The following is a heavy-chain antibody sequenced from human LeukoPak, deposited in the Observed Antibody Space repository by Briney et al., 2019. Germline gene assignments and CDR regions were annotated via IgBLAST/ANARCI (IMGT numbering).Heavy chain of an antibody. CDR3: ARDGRSWFDP. D-gene: IGHD2-15*01. CDR2: VNSDGIST. J-gene: IGHJ5*02. CDR1: GFTFSSYW. Sequence: GGSLRLSCAASGFTFSSYWMHWVRQAPGKGLVWVSRVNSDGISTNYADSVKGRFTISRDNAKNTLYLQMNSLRDEDTAVYYCARDGRSWFDPWGQGTLVTVSS. V-gene: IGHV3-74*01.